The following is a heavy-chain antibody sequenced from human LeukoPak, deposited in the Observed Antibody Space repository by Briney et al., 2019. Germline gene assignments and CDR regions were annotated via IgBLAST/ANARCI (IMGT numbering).Heavy chain of an antibody. V-gene: IGHV1-69*13. Sequence: GASVKVSCKASGDTFSSYAISWVRQGPGQGLEWMGGIIPMFGTANYAQKFKGRVTITADESTSTLYMELSSLRSEDTAVYYCARAASGDLATIYGGWVPYFDYWGRGTLVTVSS. CDR2: IIPMFGTA. CDR3: ARAASGDLATIYGGWVPYFDY. D-gene: IGHD5-12*01. CDR1: GDTFSSYA. J-gene: IGHJ4*02.